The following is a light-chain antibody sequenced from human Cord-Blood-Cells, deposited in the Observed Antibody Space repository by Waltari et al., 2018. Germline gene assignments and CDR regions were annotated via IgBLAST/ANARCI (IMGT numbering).Light chain of an antibody. V-gene: IGLV3-19*01. Sequence: SSDLTQDPAVSVALGQTVRITCQGDSLRSHYASRDTQKPGQAHVLVSYGKNNRPSGIPDRFSGSSSGNTASLTITGAQAEDEADYYCNSRDSSGNHWVFGGGTKLTVL. J-gene: IGLJ3*02. CDR1: SLRSHY. CDR2: GKN. CDR3: NSRDSSGNHWV.